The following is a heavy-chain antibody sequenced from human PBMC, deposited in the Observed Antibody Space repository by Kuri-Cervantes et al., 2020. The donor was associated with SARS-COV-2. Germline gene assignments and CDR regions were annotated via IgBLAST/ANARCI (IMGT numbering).Heavy chain of an antibody. CDR3: AIGGLDCSSTSCYSGYFDY. J-gene: IGHJ4*02. Sequence: ASVKVSCKASGYTFTGYYMHWMRQAPGQGLEWMGWINPNSGGTNYAQKFQGRVTMTRDTSISTAYMELSRLRSDDTAVYYCAIGGLDCSSTSCYSGYFDYWGQGTLVTVSS. CDR1: GYTFTGYY. D-gene: IGHD2-2*02. V-gene: IGHV1-2*02. CDR2: INPNSGGT.